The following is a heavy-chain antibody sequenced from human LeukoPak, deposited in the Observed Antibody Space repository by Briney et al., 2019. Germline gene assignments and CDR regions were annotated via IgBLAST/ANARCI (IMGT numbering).Heavy chain of an antibody. Sequence: SETLSLTCTVSGGSISSYYWSWIRQPPGKGLEWIGYIYYSGSTNYNPSLKSRVTISVDTSKNQFSLKLSSVTAADTAVYYCARASHTYYYGSWSYYSAYYFDYWGQGTLVTVSS. V-gene: IGHV4-59*01. CDR2: IYYSGST. J-gene: IGHJ4*02. CDR3: ARASHTYYYGSWSYYSAYYFDY. CDR1: GGSISSYY. D-gene: IGHD3-10*01.